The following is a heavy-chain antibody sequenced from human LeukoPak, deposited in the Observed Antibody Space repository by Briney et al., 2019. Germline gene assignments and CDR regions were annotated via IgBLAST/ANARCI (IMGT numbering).Heavy chain of an antibody. V-gene: IGHV4-59*01. CDR2: IYYSGST. CDR3: ARDRSSENYRYFDY. Sequence: SGTLSLTCTVSGDSISSYYWNWIRQPPGKGLEWIGYIYYSGSTNYNPSLKSRVTISVDTSKNQFSLKLSSVTAADTAVYYCARDRSSENYRYFDYWGQGTLVTVSS. J-gene: IGHJ4*02. D-gene: IGHD1-7*01. CDR1: GDSISSYY.